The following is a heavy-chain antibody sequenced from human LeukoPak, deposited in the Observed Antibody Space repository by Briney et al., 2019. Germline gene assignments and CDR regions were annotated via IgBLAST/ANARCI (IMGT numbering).Heavy chain of an antibody. Sequence: SETLSLTCTVSGGSISNSFWSWIRQSPGKGLEWIAYIYYTGNTKYNPSLKSRVTISVDTSKNQFSLRLSSVTAEDTAVYYCAKDSGSSPTFDYWGQGTLVTVSS. CDR3: AKDSGSSPTFDY. CDR2: IYYTGNT. V-gene: IGHV4-59*01. CDR1: GGSISNSF. J-gene: IGHJ4*02. D-gene: IGHD1-26*01.